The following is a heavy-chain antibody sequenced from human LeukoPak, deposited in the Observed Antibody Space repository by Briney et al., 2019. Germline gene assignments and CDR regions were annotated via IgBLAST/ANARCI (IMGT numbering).Heavy chain of an antibody. Sequence: PGGSLRLSCAASGFTFSDYYMSWLRQAPGKGLEWISYISGSGSTIYSADSLKGRFTISRDNAKNSLFLQMNSLGAEDTAVYYCARRTSHSYFDYWGQGILVTVST. CDR3: ARRTSHSYFDY. CDR2: ISGSGSTI. D-gene: IGHD2-2*01. J-gene: IGHJ4*02. V-gene: IGHV3-11*01. CDR1: GFTFSDYY.